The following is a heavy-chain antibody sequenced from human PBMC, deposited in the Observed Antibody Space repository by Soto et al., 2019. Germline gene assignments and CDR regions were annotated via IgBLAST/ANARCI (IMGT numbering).Heavy chain of an antibody. CDR3: ARDGGPGGWNPNWFDP. Sequence: QVQLQEAGPGLVKPSDTLSLTCSVSGASVTSKYWNWIRQPAGKGLEWIGRIFVSGSTSYNPSLKSRVTMSVDTSKNQFSLRLKSVTAADTAVYYCARDGGPGGWNPNWFDPWGQGILVTVSS. CDR2: IFVSGST. CDR1: GASVTSKY. J-gene: IGHJ5*02. D-gene: IGHD6-19*01. V-gene: IGHV4-4*07.